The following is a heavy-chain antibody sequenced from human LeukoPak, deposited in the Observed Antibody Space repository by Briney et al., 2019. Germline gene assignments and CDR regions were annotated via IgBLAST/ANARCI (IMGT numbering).Heavy chain of an antibody. CDR2: ISGSGGSI. Sequence: GGSLRLSCAASGFTVSSNYMSWVRQAPGKGLEWVSAISGSGGSIYFADSVRGRFTISRDNFKNTVYLEVNSLRAEDTAVYYCAKDGYSSGWYATYYFDYWGQGTLVTVSS. D-gene: IGHD6-19*01. CDR3: AKDGYSSGWYATYYFDY. J-gene: IGHJ4*02. V-gene: IGHV3-23*01. CDR1: GFTVSSNY.